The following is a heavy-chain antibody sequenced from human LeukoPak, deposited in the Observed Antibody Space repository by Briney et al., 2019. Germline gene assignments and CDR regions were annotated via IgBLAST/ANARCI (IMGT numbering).Heavy chain of an antibody. J-gene: IGHJ6*03. Sequence: SETLSLTCALYGGSFTGSYWCCIRQPPGEGLEWIGEINHRGSKNNNHYPKSRVTISVNTTKNQFSLKQSSVTAADTAVYYGARGGGRVVVTGYYYMDVWGKGTTVTVSS. CDR1: GGSFTGSY. V-gene: IGHV4-34*01. CDR2: INHRGSK. CDR3: ARGGGRVVVTGYYYMDV. D-gene: IGHD3-22*01.